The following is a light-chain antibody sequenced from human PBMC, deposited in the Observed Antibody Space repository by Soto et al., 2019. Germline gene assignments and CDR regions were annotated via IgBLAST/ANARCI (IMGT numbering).Light chain of an antibody. CDR2: GAS. J-gene: IGKJ5*01. Sequence: IVLTQSPGTLSLSPGARAILSCRASQRVGSNYLAWYQQTPGQAPRLLIHGASTRATGIPDRFSGSGSGTDFTLTLSRLESEDSAGYYCPRYARSSLTFGQGTRLEIK. CDR1: QRVGSNY. V-gene: IGKV3-20*01. CDR3: PRYARSSLT.